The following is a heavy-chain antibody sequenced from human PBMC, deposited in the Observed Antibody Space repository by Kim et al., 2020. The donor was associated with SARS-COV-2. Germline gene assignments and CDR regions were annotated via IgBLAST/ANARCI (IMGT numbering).Heavy chain of an antibody. J-gene: IGHJ4*02. CDR1: GGSFSGYY. CDR2: INHSGST. CDR3: ASRPGATVETELKY. Sequence: SETLSLTCAVYGGSFSGYYWSWIRQPPGKGLEWIGEINHSGSTNYNPSLKSRVTISVDTSKNQFSLKLSSVTAADTAVYYCASRPGATVETELKYWGQGTLVTVSS. V-gene: IGHV4-34*01. D-gene: IGHD1-26*01.